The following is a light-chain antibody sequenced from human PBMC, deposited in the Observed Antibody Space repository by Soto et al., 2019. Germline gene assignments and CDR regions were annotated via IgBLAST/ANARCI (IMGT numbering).Light chain of an antibody. CDR2: KAS. J-gene: IGKJ4*01. Sequence: DIQMTQSPSTLSASVGDRVTITCRASQSISSWLAWYQQKPGKAPKLLIHKASTLESGVPSRFSGSGSGTEFTLTISSLQSGDFATYYCQQYNSYPLTFGGGTKVEIK. CDR3: QQYNSYPLT. CDR1: QSISSW. V-gene: IGKV1-5*03.